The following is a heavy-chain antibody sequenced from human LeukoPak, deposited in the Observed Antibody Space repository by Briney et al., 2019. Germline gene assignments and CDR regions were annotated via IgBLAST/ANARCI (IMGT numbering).Heavy chain of an antibody. CDR1: GGSISSGSYY. J-gene: IGHJ6*03. CDR3: ARTTEGGYTYGYFYYYYMDV. V-gene: IGHV4-61*01. CDR2: IYYSGST. D-gene: IGHD5-18*01. Sequence: SETLSLTCTVSGGSISSGSYYWSWIRQPPGKGLEWIGYIYYSGSTNYNPSLKSRVTISVDTSKNQFSLKLTSVTAADTAVYYCARTTEGGYTYGYFYYYYMDVWGQGTLVTVSS.